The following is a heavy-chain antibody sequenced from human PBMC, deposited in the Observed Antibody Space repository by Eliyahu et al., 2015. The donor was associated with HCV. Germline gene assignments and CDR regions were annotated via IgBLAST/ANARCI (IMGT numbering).Heavy chain of an antibody. V-gene: IGHV3-9*01. CDR2: ISWASVSK. CDR3: AKESVTVVAGTEAALDS. CDR1: GFTFSDYA. J-gene: IGHJ4*02. D-gene: IGHD2-15*01. Sequence: EVRLVESGGGLVQPGRSLRLSCAASGFTFSDYAMHWVRQAPGMGLEWVSGISWASVSKDYADSVKGRFTISRDNAKKSLYLEIHSLILEDTAVYYCAKESVTVVAGTEAALDSWGQGTLVTVSS.